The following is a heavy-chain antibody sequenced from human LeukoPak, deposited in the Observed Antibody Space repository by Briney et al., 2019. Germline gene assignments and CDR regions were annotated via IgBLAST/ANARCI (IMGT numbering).Heavy chain of an antibody. CDR2: IKEDGSEN. Sequence: SGGSLRLSCAASGFTFSRYWMTWVRQAPGKGLEWVANIKEDGSENSYVESVKGRFTISRDKAKNSLYLQLNSLRAEDTAVYFCARQRYSDYWGQGTLVTVSS. J-gene: IGHJ4*02. CDR1: GFTFSRYW. CDR3: ARQRYSDY. V-gene: IGHV3-7*01. D-gene: IGHD1-1*01.